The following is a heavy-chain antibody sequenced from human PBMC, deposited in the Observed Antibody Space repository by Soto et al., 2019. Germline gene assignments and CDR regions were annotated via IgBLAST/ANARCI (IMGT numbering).Heavy chain of an antibody. Sequence: QVQLVQSGPEVKKPGASVTVSCKASGYTFTSYDINWVRQATGQGLEWMGWMNLTSGNTVYAQKFQGRVTMTRNTSISTAYMELSSLRSDDTAVYYCARERSYGLDYWGQGTLVTVSS. J-gene: IGHJ4*02. D-gene: IGHD5-18*01. V-gene: IGHV1-8*01. CDR2: MNLTSGNT. CDR3: ARERSYGLDY. CDR1: GYTFTSYD.